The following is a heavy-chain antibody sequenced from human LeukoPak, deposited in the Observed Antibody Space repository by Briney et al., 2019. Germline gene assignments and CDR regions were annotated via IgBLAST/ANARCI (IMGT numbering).Heavy chain of an antibody. D-gene: IGHD5-12*01. CDR1: GGSISSHY. J-gene: IGHJ4*02. V-gene: IGHV4-59*11. CDR2: IYYSGST. Sequence: SETLSLTCTVSGGSISSHYWSWIRQPPGKGLEWIGYIYYSGSTNYNPSLKSRVTISVDTSKNQFSLKLSSVTAAGTAVYYCARHIARGAHDYWGQGTLVTVSS. CDR3: ARHIARGAHDY.